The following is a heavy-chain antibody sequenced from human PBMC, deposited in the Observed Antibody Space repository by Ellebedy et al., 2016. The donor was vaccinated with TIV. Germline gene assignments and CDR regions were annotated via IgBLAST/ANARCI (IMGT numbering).Heavy chain of an antibody. Sequence: AASVKVSCKASGYTFTSHGISWVRQAPGQGLEWMGWISGYNGNTKYAQKFQGRVTVTADTSTRTAYMELRSLTSDDTAVYYCARGNQWELLDDWGQGTLVTVSS. CDR3: ARGNQWELLDD. CDR2: ISGYNGNT. D-gene: IGHD1-26*01. J-gene: IGHJ4*02. CDR1: GYTFTSHG. V-gene: IGHV1-18*01.